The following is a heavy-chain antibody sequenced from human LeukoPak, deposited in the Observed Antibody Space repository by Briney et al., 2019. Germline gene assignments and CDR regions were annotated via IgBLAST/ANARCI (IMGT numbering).Heavy chain of an antibody. Sequence: ASVKVSCKASGYTFTGYYMHWVRQAPGQGLEWMGWINPNSGGTNYAQKFQGRVTMTRDTSISTAYMDLSRLRSDDTAVYYCARDPTRRYDFWSGYYEGGDYWGQGTLVTVAS. V-gene: IGHV1-2*02. CDR2: INPNSGGT. CDR1: GYTFTGYY. J-gene: IGHJ4*02. D-gene: IGHD3-3*01. CDR3: ARDPTRRYDFWSGYYEGGDY.